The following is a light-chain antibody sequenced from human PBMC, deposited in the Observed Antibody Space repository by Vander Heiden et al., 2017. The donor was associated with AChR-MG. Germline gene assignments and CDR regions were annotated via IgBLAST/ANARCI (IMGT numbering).Light chain of an antibody. V-gene: IGLV1-40*01. CDR3: QSYDSSLYGPRVL. CDR1: SSNIGAGSD. CDR2: GTR. Sequence: QSVLTQPPSVSGAPGQRVTISCAGSSSNIGAGSDVHWYQQLPGTAPKLLIYGTRNRPSGVPDRFSGSKSGTSATLAITGLQAEDEADYYCQSYDSSLYGPRVLFGGGTKLTVL. J-gene: IGLJ2*01.